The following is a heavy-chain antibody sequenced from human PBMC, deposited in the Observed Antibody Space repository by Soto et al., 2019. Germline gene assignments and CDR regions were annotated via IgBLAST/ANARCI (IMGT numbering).Heavy chain of an antibody. CDR1: GFTFSSYG. J-gene: IGHJ4*02. CDR3: AKGVYSTSSYFDY. CDR2: ISGSGGST. D-gene: IGHD6-6*01. Sequence: GGSLRLSCAASGFTFSSYGMSWVRQAPGKGLEWVSTISGSGGSTYYADSVKGRFTISRDNSKNTLYLQMNGLRAEDTAVYYCAKGVYSTSSYFDYWGQGTLVTVSS. V-gene: IGHV3-23*01.